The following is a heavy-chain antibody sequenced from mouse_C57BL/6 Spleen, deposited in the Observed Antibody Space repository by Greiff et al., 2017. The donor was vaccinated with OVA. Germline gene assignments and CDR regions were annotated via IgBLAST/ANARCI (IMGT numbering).Heavy chain of an antibody. CDR1: GFTFSDYG. D-gene: IGHD2-4*01. J-gene: IGHJ1*03. CDR3: ARSSIYYDYSQYFDV. Sequence: EVQLVESGGGLVKPGGSLKLSCAASGFTFSDYGMHWVRQAPEKGLEWVAYISSGSSTIYYADTVKGRFTISRDNAKNTLFLQMTSLRSEDTAMYYCARSSIYYDYSQYFDVWGTGTTVTVSS. CDR2: ISSGSSTI. V-gene: IGHV5-17*01.